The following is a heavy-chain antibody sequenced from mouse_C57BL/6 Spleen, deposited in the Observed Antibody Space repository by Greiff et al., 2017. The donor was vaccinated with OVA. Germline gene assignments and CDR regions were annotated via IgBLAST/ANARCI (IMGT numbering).Heavy chain of an antibody. J-gene: IGHJ4*01. V-gene: IGHV6-3*01. CDR3: TGGTTIHYYAMDY. CDR2: IRLKSDNYAT. CDR1: GFTFSNYW. D-gene: IGHD5-5*01. Sequence: EVKVEESGGGLVQPGGSMKLSCVASGFTFSNYWMNWVRQSPEKGLEWVAQIRLKSDNYATHYAESVKGRFTISRDDSKSSVYLQMNNLRAEDTGIYYCTGGTTIHYYAMDYWGQGTSVTVSS.